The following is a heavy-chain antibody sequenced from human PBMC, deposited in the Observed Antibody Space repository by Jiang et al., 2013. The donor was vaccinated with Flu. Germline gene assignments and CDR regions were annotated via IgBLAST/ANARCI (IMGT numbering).Heavy chain of an antibody. CDR2: IIPMFRTT. V-gene: IGHV1-69*01. CDR3: ATDLHTIFGVVYLDY. D-gene: IGHD3-3*01. J-gene: IGHJ4*02. Sequence: EVKEPGSSMKVSCKASGGTVSGYVFSWLRQAPGQGLEWMGGIIPMFRTTNYAQTFKGRVTITADESTNTVYLELSSLSSDDTAVYYCATDLHTIFGVVYLDYWGQGTLVTVSS. CDR1: GGTVSGYV.